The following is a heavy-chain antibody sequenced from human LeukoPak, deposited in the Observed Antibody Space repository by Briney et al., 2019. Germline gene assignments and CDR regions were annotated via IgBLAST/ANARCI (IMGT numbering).Heavy chain of an antibody. CDR3: ARDRTAEAGNDYYMGV. V-gene: IGHV3-43*01. J-gene: IGHJ6*03. CDR2: ITWDGGTT. CDR1: GFTFDDYT. D-gene: IGHD6-13*01. Sequence: GGSLRLSCAASGFTFDDYTMHWVRQPPGKGLEWISLITWDGGTTYYADSVRGRFTISRDNSKNSLYLRMNSLRPEDTALYYCARDRTAEAGNDYYMGVWGNGTTVIVSS.